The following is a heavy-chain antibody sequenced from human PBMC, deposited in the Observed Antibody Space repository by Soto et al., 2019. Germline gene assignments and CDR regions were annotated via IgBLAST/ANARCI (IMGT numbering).Heavy chain of an antibody. CDR2: INPNSGGT. D-gene: IGHD2-15*01. J-gene: IGHJ5*02. V-gene: IGHV1-2*02. CDR1: GYTFTGYY. Sequence: VASVKVSCKASGYTFTGYYMHWVRQAPGQGLEWMGWINPNSGGTNYAQKFQGRVTMTRDTSISTAYMELSRLRSDDTAVYYCARSGRYCSGGSCYSSVRNWFDPWGQGTLVTVSS. CDR3: ARSGRYCSGGSCYSSVRNWFDP.